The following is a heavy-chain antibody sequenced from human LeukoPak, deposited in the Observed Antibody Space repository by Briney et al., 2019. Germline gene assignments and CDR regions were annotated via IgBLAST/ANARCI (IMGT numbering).Heavy chain of an antibody. V-gene: IGHV1-46*01. Sequence: ASVKVSCKASGYTFTSYYMHWVRQAPGQGLEWMGIINPSGGSTSYAQKLQGRVTMTTDTSTSTAYMELRSLRSDDTAVYYCARDHGGWYSDYYYYFGMDVWGQGTTVTVSS. D-gene: IGHD6-19*01. CDR1: GYTFTSYY. J-gene: IGHJ6*02. CDR2: INPSGGST. CDR3: ARDHGGWYSDYYYYFGMDV.